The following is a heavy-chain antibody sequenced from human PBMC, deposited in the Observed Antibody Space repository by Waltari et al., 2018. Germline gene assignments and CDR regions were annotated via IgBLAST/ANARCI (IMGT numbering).Heavy chain of an antibody. Sequence: EVQLVESGGGLVQPGGSLRLSCAASGFTFSRYSMNWVRQAPGKGLEWVSYISSSSSTIYYADSVKGRFTISRDNAKNSLYLQMNSLRAEDTAVYYCARDPPRGFDYWGQGTLVTVSS. V-gene: IGHV3-48*04. CDR3: ARDPPRGFDY. D-gene: IGHD3-10*01. J-gene: IGHJ4*02. CDR1: GFTFSRYS. CDR2: ISSSSSTI.